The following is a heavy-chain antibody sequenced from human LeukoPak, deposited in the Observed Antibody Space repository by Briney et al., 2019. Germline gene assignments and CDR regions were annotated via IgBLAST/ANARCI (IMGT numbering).Heavy chain of an antibody. CDR2: IYSGGST. J-gene: IGHJ5*02. CDR1: GFTVSSNY. V-gene: IGHV3-66*01. CDR3: AREGYSAGVIGWFDP. Sequence: GGPLRLSCAASGFTVSSNYMNWVRQAPGKGLEWVSVIYSGGSTYYADSVKGRFTISRDNSKNTLYPQMNSLRAEDTAVYYCAREGYSAGVIGWFDPWGQGTLVTVSS. D-gene: IGHD3-10*01.